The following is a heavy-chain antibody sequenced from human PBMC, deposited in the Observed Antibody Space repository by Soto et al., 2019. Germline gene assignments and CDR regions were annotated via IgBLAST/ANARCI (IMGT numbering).Heavy chain of an antibody. D-gene: IGHD3-22*01. Sequence: QVQLMQSGAEVKKPGASVKVSCKASGYTFINYGINWVLQAPGQGLEWMGWITPYNGNTNYAQKPQGRVTMTTDTSSSTAYMELRSLRSDDTAVYYCARGWVGSGYDPWGQGTLVTVSS. V-gene: IGHV1-18*01. J-gene: IGHJ5*02. CDR2: ITPYNGNT. CDR1: GYTFINYG. CDR3: ARGWVGSGYDP.